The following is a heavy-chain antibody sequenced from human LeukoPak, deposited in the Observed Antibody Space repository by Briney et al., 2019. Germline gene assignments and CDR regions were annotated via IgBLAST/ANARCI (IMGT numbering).Heavy chain of an antibody. Sequence: SETLFFTCTVSGGSISSYYWSWIRQPPGKGLEWIGEINHSGSTNYNPSLKSRVTISVDTSKNQFSLKLSSVTAADTAVYYCARVGVLRYFDWLPSRFDPWGQGTLVTVSS. J-gene: IGHJ5*02. V-gene: IGHV4-34*01. CDR1: GGSISSYY. CDR3: ARVGVLRYFDWLPSRFDP. D-gene: IGHD3-9*01. CDR2: INHSGST.